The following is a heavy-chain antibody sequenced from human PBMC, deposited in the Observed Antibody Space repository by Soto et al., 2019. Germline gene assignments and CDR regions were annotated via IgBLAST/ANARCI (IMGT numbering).Heavy chain of an antibody. Sequence: SETLSLTCSVSGGSISTTSYYWGWIRQPPGKPLEWIGSIFYSGNTHYNTTLMSRVTISIDTSENQFSLNLRSATAADTAVYYCARQSVGSNWLDPWGQGTPVTVSS. J-gene: IGHJ5*02. CDR3: ARQSVGSNWLDP. CDR1: GGSISTTSYY. D-gene: IGHD1-26*01. CDR2: IFYSGNT. V-gene: IGHV4-39*01.